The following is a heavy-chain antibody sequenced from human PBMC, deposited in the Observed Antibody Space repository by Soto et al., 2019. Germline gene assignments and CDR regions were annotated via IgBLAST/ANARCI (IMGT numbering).Heavy chain of an antibody. CDR3: ARGRGSSWYGRYYYYGMDV. J-gene: IGHJ6*02. V-gene: IGHV4-34*01. CDR2: INHSGST. D-gene: IGHD6-13*01. Sequence: SETLSLTCAVYGGSFSGYYWSWIRQPPGKGLEWIGEINHSGSTNYNPSLKSRVTISVDTSKNQFSLKLSSVTAADTAVYYCARGRGSSWYGRYYYYGMDVWGQGTTVTVSS. CDR1: GGSFSGYY.